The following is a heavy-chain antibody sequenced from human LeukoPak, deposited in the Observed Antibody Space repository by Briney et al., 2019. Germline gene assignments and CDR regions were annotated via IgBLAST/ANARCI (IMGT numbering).Heavy chain of an antibody. CDR3: ARGDYYDSSGYDY. D-gene: IGHD3-22*01. CDR2: ISVHNGNT. V-gene: IGHV1-18*01. J-gene: IGHJ4*02. CDR1: GFTFATYL. Sequence: APVKVSCKASGFTFATYLISWVRQAPAQGLEWMGRISVHNGNTNYARKLQGRVSLATDTSTTTVYMELRSLTSDDTAVYYCARGDYYDSSGYDYWGQGTLVTVSS.